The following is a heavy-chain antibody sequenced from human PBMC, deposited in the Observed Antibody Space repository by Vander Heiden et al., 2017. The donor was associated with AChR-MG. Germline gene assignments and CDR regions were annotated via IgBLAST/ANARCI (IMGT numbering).Heavy chain of an antibody. J-gene: IGHJ4*02. D-gene: IGHD3-10*01. CDR3: ARERESEGGRWFGETTFDY. CDR2: ISYDGSNK. V-gene: IGHV3-30-3*01. Sequence: QVQLVESGGGVVQPGRSLRLSCAASGFTFSSYAFHWVRQAPGKGLEWVAVISYDGSNKYYADSVKGRVTISRDNSKNTLYLQMNSLRAEDTAVYYCARERESEGGRWFGETTFDYWGQGTLVTVSS. CDR1: GFTFSSYA.